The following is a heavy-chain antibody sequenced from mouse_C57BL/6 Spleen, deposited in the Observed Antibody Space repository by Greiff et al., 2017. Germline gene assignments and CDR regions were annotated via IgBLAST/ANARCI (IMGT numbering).Heavy chain of an antibody. J-gene: IGHJ2*01. D-gene: IGHD3-2*02. CDR1: GYSITSGYY. CDR3: ARDQGRFDY. Sequence: VQLKESGPGLVKPSQSLSLTCSVTGYSITSGYYWNWIRQFPGNKLEWMGYISYDGSNNYNPSLKNRISITRDTSKNQFFLKLNSVTTEDTATYYCARDQGRFDYWGQGTTLTVSS. CDR2: ISYDGSN. V-gene: IGHV3-6*01.